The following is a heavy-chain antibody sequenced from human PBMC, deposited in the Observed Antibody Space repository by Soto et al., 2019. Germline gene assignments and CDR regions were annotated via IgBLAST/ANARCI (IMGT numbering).Heavy chain of an antibody. CDR3: AINEGTDGYKFAY. CDR1: GGTFSTYD. CDR2: IIPLFGTA. J-gene: IGHJ4*02. D-gene: IGHD5-12*01. V-gene: IGHV1-69*01. Sequence: QVQLVQSGAEVKKPGSSVKVSCKASGGTFSTYDICWVRQAPGQGLEWMGGIIPLFGTANYAQKIQGRATIIAGESTRTAYMELRRLRSEDTAVYYCAINEGTDGYKFAYWGQGTLVTVSS.